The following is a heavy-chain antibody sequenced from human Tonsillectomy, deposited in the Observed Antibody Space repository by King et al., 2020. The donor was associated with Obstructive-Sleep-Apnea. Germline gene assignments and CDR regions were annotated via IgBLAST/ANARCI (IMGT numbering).Heavy chain of an antibody. CDR3: AKGETIFGVVIMG. CDR1: GFTFSSYA. D-gene: IGHD3-3*01. Sequence: ELQLVQSGGGLVQPGGSLRLSCAASGFTFSSYAMSWVRQAPGKGLEWVSAIIGSGGSKYYADPVKGRFTISRDNSKNTLYLQMNSLRAEDTAVYYCAKGETIFGVVIMGWGQGTLVTVSS. CDR2: IIGSGGSK. J-gene: IGHJ4*02. V-gene: IGHV3-23*04.